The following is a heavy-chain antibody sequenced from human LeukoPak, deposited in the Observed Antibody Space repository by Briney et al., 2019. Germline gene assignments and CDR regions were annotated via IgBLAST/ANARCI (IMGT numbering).Heavy chain of an antibody. J-gene: IGHJ4*02. D-gene: IGHD6-6*01. V-gene: IGHV3-49*04. CDR1: GFTFGDYA. Sequence: PGGSLRLFCTASGFTFGDYAMSWVRQAPGKGLEWVGVIRCKAYGGTTKYAACVTGRFTISRDDSKSIAYLQRTSLKTEDTAVYYCTTEPYSGSSVSGFDYWGQGTLVTVSS. CDR2: IRCKAYGGTT. CDR3: TTEPYSGSSVSGFDY.